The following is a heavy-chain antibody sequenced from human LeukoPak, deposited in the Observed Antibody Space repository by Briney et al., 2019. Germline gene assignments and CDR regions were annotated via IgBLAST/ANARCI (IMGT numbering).Heavy chain of an antibody. CDR3: ARGLGITMVRGVTPDYYYGMDV. V-gene: IGHV4-34*01. CDR1: GGSFSGYY. Sequence: SETLSLTCAVYGGSFSGYYWSWIRQPPGKGLEWIGEINHSGSTNYNPSLMSRVTISVDTSKNQFSLKLSSVTAADTAVYYCARGLGITMVRGVTPDYYYGMDVWGKGTTVTVSS. J-gene: IGHJ6*04. CDR2: INHSGST. D-gene: IGHD3-10*01.